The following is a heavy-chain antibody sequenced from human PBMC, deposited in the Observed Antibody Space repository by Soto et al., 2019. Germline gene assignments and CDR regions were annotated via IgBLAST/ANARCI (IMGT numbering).Heavy chain of an antibody. J-gene: IGHJ6*02. CDR1: GGSISSGGYS. CDR3: ARELRFGEDYYGMDV. V-gene: IGHV4-31*11. Sequence: PSETLSLTCAVSGGSISSGGYSWSWIRQPPGKGLEWIGYIYYSGSTYYNPSLKSRVTISVDTSKNQFSLKLSSVTAADTAVYYCARELRFGEDYYGMDVWGQGTTVTVSS. D-gene: IGHD3-10*01. CDR2: IYYSGST.